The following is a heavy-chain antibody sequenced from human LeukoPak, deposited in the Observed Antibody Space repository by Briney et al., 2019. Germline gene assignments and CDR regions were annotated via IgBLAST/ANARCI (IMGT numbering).Heavy chain of an antibody. J-gene: IGHJ4*02. V-gene: IGHV4-34*01. Sequence: SETLSLICAVYGGSFSGYYWSWIRQPPGKGLEWIGEINHSGSTNYNPSLKSRVTISVDTSKNQFSLKLSSVTAADTAVYYCARKTGYCSGGSCYWAGFLRRGYFDYWGQGTLVTVSS. CDR3: ARKTGYCSGGSCYWAGFLRRGYFDY. CDR1: GGSFSGYY. CDR2: INHSGST. D-gene: IGHD2-15*01.